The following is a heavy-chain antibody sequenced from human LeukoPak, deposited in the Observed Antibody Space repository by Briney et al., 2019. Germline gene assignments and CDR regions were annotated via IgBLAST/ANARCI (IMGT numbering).Heavy chain of an antibody. D-gene: IGHD6-13*01. CDR1: GFTFDDYG. V-gene: IGHV3-7*01. CDR3: ARDSSSWTRAFDP. Sequence: GGSLRLSCAASGFTFDDYGMSWVCQAPGKGLEWVANIKQDGSEKYYVDSVKGRFTISRDNAKNSLYLQMNSLRAEDTAVYYCARDSSSWTRAFDPWGQGTLVTVSS. CDR2: IKQDGSEK. J-gene: IGHJ5*02.